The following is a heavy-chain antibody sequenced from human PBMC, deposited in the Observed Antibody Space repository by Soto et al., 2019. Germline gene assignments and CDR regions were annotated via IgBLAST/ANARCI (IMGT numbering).Heavy chain of an antibody. Sequence: SEPLSLTCTVSGGSISSYYWSWIRQPPGKGLEWIGYIYYSGSTNYNPSLKSRVTISVDTSKNQFSLKLSSVTAADTAVYYCAKDSGLYAHIDYCGQRILVTV. J-gene: IGHJ4*02. D-gene: IGHD3-22*01. V-gene: IGHV4-59*01. CDR3: AKDSGLYAHIDY. CDR2: IYYSGST. CDR1: GGSISSYY.